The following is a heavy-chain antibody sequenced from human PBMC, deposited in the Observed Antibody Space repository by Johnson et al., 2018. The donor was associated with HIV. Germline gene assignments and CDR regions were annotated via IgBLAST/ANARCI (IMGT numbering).Heavy chain of an antibody. J-gene: IGHJ3*02. CDR3: ARFGYSGYEGDAFDI. CDR2: VSWDGDST. D-gene: IGHD5-12*01. CDR1: GFSFGDHT. Sequence: VQLVESGGVVVPPGGSLRISCAASGFSFGDHTMHWVRQRPGKGLEWVSLVSWDGDSTYYADSVKGRFTISRDNSKNTLYLQMNSLRAEDTAVYYCARFGYSGYEGDAFDIWGQGTMVTVSS. V-gene: IGHV3-43*01.